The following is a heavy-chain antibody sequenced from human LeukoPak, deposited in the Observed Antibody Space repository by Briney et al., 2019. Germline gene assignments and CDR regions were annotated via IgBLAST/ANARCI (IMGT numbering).Heavy chain of an antibody. CDR2: IYSGGST. Sequence: GGSLRLSCAASGFTVSSNYMSWVRQAPGKGLEWVSTIYSGGSTYYADSVKGRFTISRDNSKNTLYVQMNSLRAEDTAVYYCASLYYYYGMDVWGQGTTVTVSS. J-gene: IGHJ6*02. V-gene: IGHV3-53*01. CDR3: ASLYYYYGMDV. CDR1: GFTVSSNY.